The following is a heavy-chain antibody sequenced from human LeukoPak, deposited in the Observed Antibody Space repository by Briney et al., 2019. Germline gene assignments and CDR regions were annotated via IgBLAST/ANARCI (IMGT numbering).Heavy chain of an antibody. CDR3: ARSGYDFWSGYYPGPLDY. J-gene: IGHJ4*02. CDR1: GGSISSYY. Sequence: SETLSLTCTVSGGSISSYYWSWIRQPPGKGLEWIGYIYYSGSTNYNPSLKSRVTISVDTSKNQFSLKLSSVTAADTAVYYCARSGYDFWSGYYPGPLDYWGQGTLVTVSS. V-gene: IGHV4-59*01. D-gene: IGHD3-3*01. CDR2: IYYSGST.